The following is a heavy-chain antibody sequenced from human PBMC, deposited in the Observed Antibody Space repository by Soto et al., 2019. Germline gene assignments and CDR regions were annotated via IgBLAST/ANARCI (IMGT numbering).Heavy chain of an antibody. CDR3: ASPSSSGWFLPFDY. J-gene: IGHJ4*02. V-gene: IGHV3-30-3*01. CDR1: GFTFSSYA. CDR2: ISYEGTKK. D-gene: IGHD6-19*01. Sequence: QVQLVESGGGVVQPGRSLRLSCAASGFTFSSYAMHWVRQAPGKGLEWVAVISYEGTKKYYADSVKGRFTISRDKSKNTVYLQMNSLRAEDTAVYYCASPSSSGWFLPFDYWGQGTLVTVSS.